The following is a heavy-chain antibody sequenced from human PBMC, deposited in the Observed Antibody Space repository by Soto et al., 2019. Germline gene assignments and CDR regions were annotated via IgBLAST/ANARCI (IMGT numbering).Heavy chain of an antibody. V-gene: IGHV3-33*01. Sequence: GGSLRLSCAASEFPFSNYVMHWVRQSPGRGLEWVAVIWYDGSKKYYADSVKGRFTISRDNSKNRLYLQMNSLRAEDTAVYFCARTYYYDSSDYYSGAFFDSWGQGTLVTVSS. CDR1: EFPFSNYV. D-gene: IGHD3-22*01. CDR3: ARTYYYDSSDYYSGAFFDS. J-gene: IGHJ4*02. CDR2: IWYDGSKK.